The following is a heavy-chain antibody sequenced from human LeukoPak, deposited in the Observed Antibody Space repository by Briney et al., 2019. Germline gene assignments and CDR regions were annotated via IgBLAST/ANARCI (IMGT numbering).Heavy chain of an antibody. CDR3: ARTDIVATSYFDY. Sequence: PSQTLSLTCAVSGGSISSGGYSWSWIRQPPGKGLEWIGYIYYSGSTYYNPSLKSRVTISVDTSKNQFSLKLSSVTAADTAVYYCARTDIVATSYFDYWGQGTLVTVSS. CDR1: GGSISSGGYS. CDR2: IYYSGST. D-gene: IGHD5-12*01. V-gene: IGHV4-30-2*05. J-gene: IGHJ4*02.